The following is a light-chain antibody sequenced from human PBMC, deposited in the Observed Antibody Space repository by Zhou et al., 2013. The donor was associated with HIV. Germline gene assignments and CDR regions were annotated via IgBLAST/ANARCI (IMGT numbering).Light chain of an antibody. CDR3: QQRSNWPGT. Sequence: EIVLTQSPGTLSLSPGERATLSCRASQSVSSSYLAWYQQKPGQAPRLLIYGASSRATGIPDRFSGSGSGTDFILTISSLEPEDFAVYYCQQRSNWPGTFGPGTKVHI. J-gene: IGKJ3*01. CDR2: GAS. V-gene: IGKV3D-20*02. CDR1: QSVSSSY.